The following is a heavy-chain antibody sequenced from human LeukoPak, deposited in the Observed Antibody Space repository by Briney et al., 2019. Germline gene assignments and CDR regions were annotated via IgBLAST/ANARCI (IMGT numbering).Heavy chain of an antibody. CDR3: ARDTLMDILTPPDY. Sequence: ASVKVSCKASGYTFTSYGIRWVRQAPGQGLERMGWISAYNGNTNYAQKLQGRVTMTTDTSTSTAYMELRSLRSDDTAVYYCARDTLMDILTPPDYWGQGTLVTVSS. J-gene: IGHJ4*02. CDR1: GYTFTSYG. D-gene: IGHD3-9*01. CDR2: ISAYNGNT. V-gene: IGHV1-18*01.